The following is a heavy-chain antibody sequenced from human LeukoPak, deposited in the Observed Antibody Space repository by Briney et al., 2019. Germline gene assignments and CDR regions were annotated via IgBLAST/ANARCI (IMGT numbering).Heavy chain of an antibody. D-gene: IGHD5-18*01. V-gene: IGHV4-4*07. CDR1: GGPMNRFY. CDR3: ARDSPDGYTSGHYYYYLDV. CDR2: IHSGGTT. J-gene: IGHJ6*03. Sequence: SETLSLTCTVSGGPMNRFYWAWIRQPAGRGLEWIGRIHSGGTTNYNPSLESRLTISLDTSKNQFSLNLNSVTAADTAVYYCARDSPDGYTSGHYYYYLDVWGKGTTVTVSS.